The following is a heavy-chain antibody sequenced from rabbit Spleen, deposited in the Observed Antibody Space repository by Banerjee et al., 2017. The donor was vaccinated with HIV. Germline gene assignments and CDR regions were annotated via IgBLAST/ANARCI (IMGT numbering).Heavy chain of an antibody. CDR2: IDPVFGIT. Sequence: QEQLEESGGGLVKPEGSLTLTCKASGVSFNDKDVMCWVRQAPGKGLEWIGYIDPVFGITYYANWVNGRFSISRENAQNTVFLQMSSLTAADTATYFCARVVALTRLDLWGPGTLVTVS. V-gene: IGHV1S47*01. CDR3: ARVVALTRLDL. D-gene: IGHD4-1*01. CDR1: GVSFNDKD. J-gene: IGHJ3*01.